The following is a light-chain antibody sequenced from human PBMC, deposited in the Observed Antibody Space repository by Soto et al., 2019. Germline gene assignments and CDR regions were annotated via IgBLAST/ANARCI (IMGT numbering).Light chain of an antibody. CDR1: QSVSSSY. Sequence: IVLTQSPGTLSLSPWERATLSCRASQSVSSSYLAWYQQKPGQAPRLLIYGASSRATGIPDRFSGSGSGTDFTLTISRLEPEDFAVYDCQQYGSSPSWTFGQGTKVDIK. J-gene: IGKJ1*01. CDR2: GAS. CDR3: QQYGSSPSWT. V-gene: IGKV3-20*01.